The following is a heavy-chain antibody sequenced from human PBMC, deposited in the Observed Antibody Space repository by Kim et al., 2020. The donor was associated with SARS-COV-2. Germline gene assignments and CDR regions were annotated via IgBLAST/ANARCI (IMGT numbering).Heavy chain of an antibody. CDR3: ARSSLYSCYDTVHN. CDR1: GFTFSDHY. V-gene: IGHV3-11*04. CDR2: ISRGGSTT. J-gene: IGHJ1*01. Sequence: GGSLRLSCAASGFTFSDHYMTWIRQAPGKGLEWISSISRGGSTTQYADSVRGRFTISRDNAKNSLSLQMTSLTAEDTAVYYCARSSLYSCYDTVHNWGQG. D-gene: IGHD2-2*01.